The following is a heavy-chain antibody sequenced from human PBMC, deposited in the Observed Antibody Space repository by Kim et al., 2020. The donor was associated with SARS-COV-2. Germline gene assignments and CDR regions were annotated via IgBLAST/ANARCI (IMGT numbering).Heavy chain of an antibody. V-gene: IGHV6-1*01. CDR3: ARGQGIAAPPFY. J-gene: IGHJ4*02. Sequence: YAVSVKSRITISPDTSKNQFSLQRNSVTPEDTAVYYCARGQGIAAPPFYWGQGTLVTVSS. D-gene: IGHD6-6*01.